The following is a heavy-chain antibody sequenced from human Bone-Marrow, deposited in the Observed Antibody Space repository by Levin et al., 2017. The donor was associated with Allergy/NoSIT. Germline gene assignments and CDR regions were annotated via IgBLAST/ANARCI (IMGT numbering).Heavy chain of an antibody. Sequence: GESLKISCQGSGYRFNSHWIAWVRQMPGKGLEWMGTIYPGDSDTRYSPSFQGQVTISADKSISTAYLQWSRLKASDTAIYYCAKVYGYFDSSGVLYYFDYWGQGTLVTVSS. CDR2: IYPGDSDT. D-gene: IGHD3-22*01. CDR3: AKVYGYFDSSGVLYYFDY. V-gene: IGHV5-51*01. CDR1: GYRFNSHW. J-gene: IGHJ4*02.